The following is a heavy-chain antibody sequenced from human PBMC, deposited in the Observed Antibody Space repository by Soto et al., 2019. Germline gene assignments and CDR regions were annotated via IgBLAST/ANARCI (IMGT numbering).Heavy chain of an antibody. J-gene: IGHJ4*02. Sequence: PSESLSLTCAVSGCSISSGYYWGWIRQPPGKGLEWIGSIYHSGGTYYNPSLKSRVTISVDTSKNQFSLKLSSVTAADTAVYYCARVTGGSPYYFDYWGQGTLVTVSS. D-gene: IGHD1-26*01. V-gene: IGHV4-38-2*01. CDR1: GCSISSGYY. CDR3: ARVTGGSPYYFDY. CDR2: IYHSGGT.